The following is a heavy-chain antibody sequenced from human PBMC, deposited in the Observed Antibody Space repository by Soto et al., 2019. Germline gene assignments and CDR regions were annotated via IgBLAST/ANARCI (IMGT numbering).Heavy chain of an antibody. J-gene: IGHJ3*02. CDR2: INPNSGGT. Sequence: QVQLVQSGTEVKKPGASVKVSCKASGYTFTGYYMHWVRQAPGQGLEWMGWINPNSGGTNYAQKFQGWVTMTRDTSISTAYLELSRLRSDDTAVYYCARGDCSGGSCYSGRDAFDTWGQGTMVTVSS. D-gene: IGHD2-15*01. CDR3: ARGDCSGGSCYSGRDAFDT. V-gene: IGHV1-2*04. CDR1: GYTFTGYY.